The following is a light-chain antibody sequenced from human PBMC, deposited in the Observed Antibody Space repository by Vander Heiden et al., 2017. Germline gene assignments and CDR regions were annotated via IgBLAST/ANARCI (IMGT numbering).Light chain of an antibody. CDR2: EDT. CDR3: FSRGASGSHRGV. CDR1: AFPKRY. J-gene: IGLJ2*01. V-gene: IGLV3-10*01. Sequence: DLTQPPSVSVSPGQTAMITCSGDAFPKRYVYWYQQKSGQAPLLVIFEDTKRPSRITEGLSGSSSGTVATLTITGAQVEDGGDYYCFSRGASGSHRGVFGGGTKLTVL.